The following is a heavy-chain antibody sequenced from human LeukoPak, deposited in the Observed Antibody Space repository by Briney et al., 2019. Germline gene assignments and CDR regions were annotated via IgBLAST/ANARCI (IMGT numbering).Heavy chain of an antibody. V-gene: IGHV1-46*01. J-gene: IGHJ5*02. Sequence: GASVKVSCKASGYTFTSYYMHWVRQAPGQGLEWMGIINPSGGSTSYAQRLQGRVTMTRDMSTSTVYMELSSLRSEDTAVYYCARASATMVRRNNWFDPWGQGTLVTVSS. CDR3: ARASATMVRRNNWFDP. CDR1: GYTFTSYY. D-gene: IGHD3-10*01. CDR2: INPSGGST.